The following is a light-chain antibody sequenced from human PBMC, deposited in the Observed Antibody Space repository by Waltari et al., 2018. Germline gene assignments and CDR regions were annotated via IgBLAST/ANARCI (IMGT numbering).Light chain of an antibody. V-gene: IGLV2-14*03. CDR3: TSYTSSSSSAYVV. CDR1: SSDVGGDKY. CDR2: DVR. Sequence: QSALTQPASVSGSPGQSITISCTGTSSDVGGDKYVSWYQHHPGKAPKLRLYDVRKRPSGVSNRFSGSKSGNTASLTISGLQSEDEADYYCTSYTSSSSSAYVVFGGGTKLTVL. J-gene: IGLJ2*01.